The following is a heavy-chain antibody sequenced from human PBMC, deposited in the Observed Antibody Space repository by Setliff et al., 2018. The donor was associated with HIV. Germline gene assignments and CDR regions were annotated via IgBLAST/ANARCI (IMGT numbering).Heavy chain of an antibody. Sequence: GGSLRLSCAASGFTFSSFDMNWVRQAPGKGLDWVSYMSGSGTTIYYADSVKGRFTMSRDNAKNLVYLEMNSLKVEDTAVYYCARDATRGGDFDFWGQGTLVTVSS. V-gene: IGHV3-48*03. CDR1: GFTFSSFD. J-gene: IGHJ4*02. D-gene: IGHD1-26*01. CDR2: MSGSGTTI. CDR3: ARDATRGGDFDF.